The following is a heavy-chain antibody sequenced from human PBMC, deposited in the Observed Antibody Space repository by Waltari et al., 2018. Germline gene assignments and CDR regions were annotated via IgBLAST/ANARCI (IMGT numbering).Heavy chain of an antibody. CDR2: IDDDGSGT. CDR1: GFAFSSSW. J-gene: IGHJ4*02. V-gene: IGHV3-74*01. D-gene: IGHD5-18*01. CDR3: SRSPAGYSRSDY. Sequence: EVRLEESGGGLVQQGGAVRLSCAAAGFAFSSSWMHWVRQAPGKGLVWVSRIDDDGSGTTYADSVMGRFTISRDNAKNTVYLEMNSLRAEDTAVYYCSRSPAGYSRSDYWGQGTLVTVSS.